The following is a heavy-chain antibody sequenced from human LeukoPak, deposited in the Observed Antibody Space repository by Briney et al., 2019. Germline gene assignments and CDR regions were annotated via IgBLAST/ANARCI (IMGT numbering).Heavy chain of an antibody. V-gene: IGHV3-7*01. J-gene: IGHJ1*01. CDR1: GFRFGRDW. D-gene: IGHD2-2*01. CDR2: VRQDGTEK. Sequence: GGSLRLTCVASGFRFGRDWISWVRQAPGKGLEWVACVRQDGTEKNYVVSVWGRFTVSVDNGKNSLYLQMNSLRAEDTAKYYCATLDSTKSVLWGRGTAVIVSS. CDR3: ATLDSTKSVL.